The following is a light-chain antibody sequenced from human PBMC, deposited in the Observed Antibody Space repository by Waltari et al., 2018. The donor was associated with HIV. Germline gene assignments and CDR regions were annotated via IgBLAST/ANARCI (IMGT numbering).Light chain of an antibody. CDR2: DAS. CDR1: QSVSSY. CDR3: QQRSNWPPWT. Sequence: EIVWTQSQATLSLSPGDRATLSCRASQSVSSYLAWYQQKPGQAPRLLIYDASNRATGIPARFSGSGSGTDFTLTISSLEPEDFAVYFCQQRSNWPPWTFGQGTKVEIK. V-gene: IGKV3-11*01. J-gene: IGKJ1*01.